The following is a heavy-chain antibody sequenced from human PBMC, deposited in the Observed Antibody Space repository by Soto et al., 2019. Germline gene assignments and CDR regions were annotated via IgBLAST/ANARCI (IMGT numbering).Heavy chain of an antibody. V-gene: IGHV1-69*02. CDR2: IIPILGIA. J-gene: IGHJ3*02. D-gene: IGHD6-13*01. CDR3: ERVDSSSDFGSHVFDI. CDR1: GGTFSSYT. Sequence: QVQLVQSGAEVKKPGSSVKVSCKASGGTFSSYTISWVRQAPGQGLEWMGRIIPILGIANYAQKFQGRVKITADKSTSTAYMELTSLRSEDTVVYYCERVDSSSDFGSHVFDIWGQGTMVTVSS.